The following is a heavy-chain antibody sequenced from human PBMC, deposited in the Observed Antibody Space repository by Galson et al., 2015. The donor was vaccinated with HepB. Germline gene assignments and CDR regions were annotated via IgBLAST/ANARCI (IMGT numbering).Heavy chain of an antibody. CDR1: GYTFTSYG. D-gene: IGHD6-13*01. CDR2: ISAYNGNT. J-gene: IGHJ4*02. Sequence: SVKVSCKASGYTFTSYGISWVRQAPGRGLEWMGWISAYNGNTNYAQKLQGRVTMTTDTSTSTAYMELRSLRSDDTAVYYCARSGGSSSWLYYFDYWGQGTLVTVSS. CDR3: ARSGGSSSWLYYFDY. V-gene: IGHV1-18*01.